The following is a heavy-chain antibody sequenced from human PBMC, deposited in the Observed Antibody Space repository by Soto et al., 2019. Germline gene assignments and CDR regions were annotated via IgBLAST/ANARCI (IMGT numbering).Heavy chain of an antibody. D-gene: IGHD1-20*01. J-gene: IGHJ3*02. CDR1: GFSFSGSA. Sequence: PGGSLRLSCAASGFSFSGSAIHWVRQASGKGLEWVGRIRSRADSYATSYTASVKGRFTVSRDDSQKPAYLQMSNLKAEDTAVYYCSRVITTTTSYAFDIWGQGTLVTVSS. CDR2: IRSRADSYAT. V-gene: IGHV3-73*01. CDR3: SRVITTTTSYAFDI.